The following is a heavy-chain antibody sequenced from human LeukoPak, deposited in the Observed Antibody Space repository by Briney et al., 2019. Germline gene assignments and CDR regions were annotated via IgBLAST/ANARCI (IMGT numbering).Heavy chain of an antibody. CDR2: INHSGST. J-gene: IGHJ5*02. V-gene: IGHV4-34*01. Sequence: SETLSLTCAVCGGSFSGYYWSWIRQPPGKGLEWIGEINHSGSTNYNPSLKSRVTISVDTSKNQFSLKLSSVTAADTAVYYCARVGHGGYSYGYSNWFDPWGQGTLVTVSS. CDR3: ARVGHGGYSYGYSNWFDP. CDR1: GGSFSGYY. D-gene: IGHD5-18*01.